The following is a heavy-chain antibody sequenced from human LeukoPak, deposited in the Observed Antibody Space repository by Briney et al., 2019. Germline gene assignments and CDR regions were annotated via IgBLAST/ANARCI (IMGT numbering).Heavy chain of an antibody. CDR3: ARDPSPILAGRRYRYFDL. Sequence: SETLSLTCTVSGGSISSNYWNWIRQPAGKGLEWIGRIYTSRSTNYNPSLKSRVTISVDRSKNQLSLNLTSVTAADTAVYYCARDPSPILAGRRYRYFDLWGRGTLVTVSS. V-gene: IGHV4-4*07. D-gene: IGHD2-8*02. CDR2: IYTSRST. J-gene: IGHJ2*01. CDR1: GGSISSNY.